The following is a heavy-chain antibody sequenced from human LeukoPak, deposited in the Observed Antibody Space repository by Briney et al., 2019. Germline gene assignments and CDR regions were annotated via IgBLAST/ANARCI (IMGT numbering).Heavy chain of an antibody. CDR1: GFTFSSYA. CDR2: ISGSGVST. D-gene: IGHD1-1*01. Sequence: GGSLRLSCAASGFTFSSYAMNWVRQAPGKGLECVSDISGSGVSTYYADSVKGRFTISRDNSKNTLYLQMNSLRAEDTAVYYCAKGAPGYVGDFDYWGQGTLVTVSS. V-gene: IGHV3-23*01. CDR3: AKGAPGYVGDFDY. J-gene: IGHJ4*02.